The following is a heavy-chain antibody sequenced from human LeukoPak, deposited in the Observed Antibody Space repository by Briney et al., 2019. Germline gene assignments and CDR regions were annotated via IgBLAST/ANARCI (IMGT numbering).Heavy chain of an antibody. Sequence: ASVRVSCKASGYTFGSYDINWVRKATGQGLEWMGWMNPGSGNTGYAQRFQGRVIMTRDTSTNTAYMELSGLRSEDTAIYYCARLSETAAYYYTSGYYFLGYWGQGTLVTVDS. V-gene: IGHV1-8*02. D-gene: IGHD3-22*01. CDR1: GYTFGSYD. J-gene: IGHJ4*02. CDR2: MNPGSGNT. CDR3: ARLSETAAYYYTSGYYFLGY.